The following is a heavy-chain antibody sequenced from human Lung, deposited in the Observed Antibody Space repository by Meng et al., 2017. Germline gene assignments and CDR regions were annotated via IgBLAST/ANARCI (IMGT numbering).Heavy chain of an antibody. CDR1: GGYFSDYY. V-gene: IGHV4-34*01. Sequence: QGQLQQWGAGLLKPSETLSLTCVVSGGYFSDYYWSWIRQPPGKGLEWIGEINHSGSTNYNPSLENRATISVDTSQNNLSLKLSSVTAADSAVYYCARGPTTMAHDFDYWGQGTLVTVSS. CDR2: INHSGST. J-gene: IGHJ4*02. D-gene: IGHD4-11*01. CDR3: ARGPTTMAHDFDY.